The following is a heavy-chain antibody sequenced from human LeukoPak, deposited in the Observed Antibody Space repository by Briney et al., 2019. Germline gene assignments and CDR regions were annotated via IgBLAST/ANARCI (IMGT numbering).Heavy chain of an antibody. CDR3: ARGGVQRDAFDI. V-gene: IGHV4-34*01. J-gene: IGHJ3*02. Sequence: PSETLSLTCAVYGGSCGGYYLSWIRQPPGKGLEWIGEINHSGSTNYNPSLKSRVTISVDTSKNQFSLKLSSVTAADTAVYYCARGGVQRDAFDIWGQGTMVTVSS. CDR1: GGSCGGYY. CDR2: INHSGST. D-gene: IGHD3-10*01.